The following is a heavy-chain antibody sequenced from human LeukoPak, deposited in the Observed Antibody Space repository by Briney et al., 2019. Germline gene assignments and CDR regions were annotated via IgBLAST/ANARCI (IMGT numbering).Heavy chain of an antibody. J-gene: IGHJ4*02. Sequence: PSETLSLTCAVYGGSFSGYYWSWIRQPPGKGLEWIGEINHSGSTNYNPSLKSRVTISVETSKNQFSLKLSSVTAADTAVYYCARGRIRDYWGQGTLVTVSS. D-gene: IGHD5-18*01. CDR3: ARGRIRDY. V-gene: IGHV4-34*01. CDR1: GGSFSGYY. CDR2: INHSGST.